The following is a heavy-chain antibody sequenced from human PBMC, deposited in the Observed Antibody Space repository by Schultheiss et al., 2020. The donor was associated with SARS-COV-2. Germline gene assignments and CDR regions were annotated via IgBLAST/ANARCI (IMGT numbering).Heavy chain of an antibody. CDR3: ARGRSGSWNWFDP. J-gene: IGHJ5*02. D-gene: IGHD5-12*01. Sequence: SETLSLTCTVSGGSISSGDYYWSWIRQPPGKGLEWIGYIYYSGSTYYNPSLKSRVTISVDTSKNQFSLKLSSVTAADTAVYYCARGRSGSWNWFDPWGQGTLVTVSS. V-gene: IGHV4-30-4*01. CDR2: IYYSGST. CDR1: GGSISSGDYY.